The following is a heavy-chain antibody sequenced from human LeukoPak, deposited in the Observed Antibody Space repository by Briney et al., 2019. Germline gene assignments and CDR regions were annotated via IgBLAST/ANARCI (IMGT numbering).Heavy chain of an antibody. CDR3: ARHLGQQLVPGWFDP. CDR2: IFYSGST. V-gene: IGHV4-39*01. D-gene: IGHD6-6*01. CDR1: GGSISSSRYY. Sequence: SETLSLTCTVSGGSISSSRYYWGWIRQPPGKGLEWIGSIFYSGSTYYNPSLKSRVTISVDTSKNQFSLKLGSVTVADTAVYYCARHLGQQLVPGWFDPWGQGTLVTVSS. J-gene: IGHJ5*02.